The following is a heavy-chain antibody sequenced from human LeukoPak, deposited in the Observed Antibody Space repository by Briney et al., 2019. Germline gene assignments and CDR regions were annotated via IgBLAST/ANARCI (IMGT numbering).Heavy chain of an antibody. Sequence: GESLKISCKGSGYSFTNYWIGWVRQMPGKGLEWMGIIYPGDSDTRYSPSFQGQVTISADKSISTAYLQWSSLKASDTAMYYCARHGPGIAVAGTSGDYFDYWGQGTLVTVSS. CDR1: GYSFTNYW. D-gene: IGHD6-19*01. V-gene: IGHV5-51*01. J-gene: IGHJ4*02. CDR3: ARHGPGIAVAGTSGDYFDY. CDR2: IYPGDSDT.